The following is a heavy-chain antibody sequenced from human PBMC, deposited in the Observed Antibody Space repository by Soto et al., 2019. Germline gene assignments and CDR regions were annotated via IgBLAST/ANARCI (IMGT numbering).Heavy chain of an antibody. CDR2: IYYSGST. D-gene: IGHD2-8*01. CDR1: DGSISSYY. Sequence: SETLSLTCTVSDGSISSYYWICIRQPPGKGLEWIGYIYYSGSTSYTPPLRSRVTISVDTSKNQFSLKLSSVTAADTAVYYCARRYAGNFDYWGQGTLVTVSS. J-gene: IGHJ4*02. V-gene: IGHV4-59*01. CDR3: ARRYAGNFDY.